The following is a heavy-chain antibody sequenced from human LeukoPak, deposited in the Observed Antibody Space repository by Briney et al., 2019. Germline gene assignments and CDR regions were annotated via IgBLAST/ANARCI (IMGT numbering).Heavy chain of an antibody. Sequence: GGSLRLSCAVSGITLSNYGMSWVRQAPGKGLEWVSSISSSNSYIYYADSVKGRFTISRDNAKNSLYLQMNSLRAEDTAVYYCARDAREGSSSWYVTYYYYYMDVWGKGTTVTVSS. CDR3: ARDAREGSSSWYVTYYYYYMDV. V-gene: IGHV3-21*01. D-gene: IGHD6-13*01. CDR2: ISSSNSYI. J-gene: IGHJ6*03. CDR1: GITLSNYG.